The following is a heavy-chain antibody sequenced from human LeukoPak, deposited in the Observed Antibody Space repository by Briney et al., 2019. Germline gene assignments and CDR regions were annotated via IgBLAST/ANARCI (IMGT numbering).Heavy chain of an antibody. D-gene: IGHD6-19*01. CDR1: GFIFSNHF. V-gene: IGHV3-21*01. Sequence: GGSLRLSCASSGFIFSNHFRNWVRQAPWKGLKGVSSINSSGNCIYYADPVKGRFTISRENAKNSLYLQMNSLRAEDTAVYYCARDLGAVAGNYYDMDVWGQGTTVTVSS. CDR3: ARDLGAVAGNYYDMDV. CDR2: INSSGNCI. J-gene: IGHJ6*02.